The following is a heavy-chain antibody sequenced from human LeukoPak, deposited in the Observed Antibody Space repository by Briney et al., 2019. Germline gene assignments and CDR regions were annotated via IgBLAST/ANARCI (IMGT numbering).Heavy chain of an antibody. Sequence: ASVKVSCKASGYTFTGYYMYWVRQAPGQGLEWMGWINPNSGVTEYVQNFQGRVTMTRDTSISTAYMELSRLRSDDTAVYYCARGGQLGYSGSYFHYWGQGTLVTVSS. V-gene: IGHV1-2*02. J-gene: IGHJ4*02. D-gene: IGHD1-26*01. CDR1: GYTFTGYY. CDR2: INPNSGVT. CDR3: ARGGQLGYSGSYFHY.